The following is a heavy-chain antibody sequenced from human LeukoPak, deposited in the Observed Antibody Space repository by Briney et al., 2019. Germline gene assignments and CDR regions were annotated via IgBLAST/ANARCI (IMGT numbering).Heavy chain of an antibody. CDR3: AREAYGSGSDYRFGTNNWFDP. V-gene: IGHV4-34*01. CDR1: GGSFSGYY. J-gene: IGHJ5*02. Sequence: SETLSLTCAVYGGSFSGYYWSWIRQPPGKGLEWIGEINHSGSTNYNPSLKSRVTISVDTSKNQFSLKLSSVTAADTAVYYCAREAYGSGSDYRFGTNNWFDPWGQGTLVTVSS. D-gene: IGHD3-10*01. CDR2: INHSGST.